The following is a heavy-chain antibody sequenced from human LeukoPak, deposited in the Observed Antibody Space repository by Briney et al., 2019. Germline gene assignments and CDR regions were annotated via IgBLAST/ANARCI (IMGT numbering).Heavy chain of an antibody. Sequence: ASVKVSCKASGGTFSSYAISWVRQAPGQGLEWMGRIIPILGIANYAQKFQGRVTITADKSTSTAYMELSSLRSEDTAVYYCARSGSSWYVNYYYYYGMDVWGQGTTVTVSS. D-gene: IGHD6-13*01. CDR1: GGTFSSYA. J-gene: IGHJ6*02. V-gene: IGHV1-69*04. CDR2: IIPILGIA. CDR3: ARSGSSWYVNYYYYYGMDV.